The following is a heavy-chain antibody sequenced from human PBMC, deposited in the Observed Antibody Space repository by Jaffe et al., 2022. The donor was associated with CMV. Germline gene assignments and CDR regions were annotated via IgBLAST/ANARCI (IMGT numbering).Heavy chain of an antibody. V-gene: IGHV3-7*03. CDR2: IRHDGSEK. CDR1: GFTFSSYW. D-gene: IGHD3-22*01. CDR3: ARDATFYTDSSGFYYEGPPYFDY. Sequence: EVQLVESGGDLVQPGRSLRLSCAASGFTFSSYWMSWVRQAPGKGLEWVANIRHDGSEKYYVDSVKGRFTISRDNGENSLFLQMNNLRAEDTAVYYCARDATFYTDSSGFYYEGPPYFDYWGQGTLVTVSS. J-gene: IGHJ4*02.